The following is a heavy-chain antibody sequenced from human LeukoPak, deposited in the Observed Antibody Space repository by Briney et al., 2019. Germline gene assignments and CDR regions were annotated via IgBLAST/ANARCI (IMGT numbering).Heavy chain of an antibody. CDR2: INHSGST. J-gene: IGHJ5*02. CDR1: GGSFSGYY. V-gene: IGHV4-34*01. D-gene: IGHD6-19*01. CDR3: AREGEDSSGWYNWFDP. Sequence: SETLSLTCAVYGGSFSGYYWGWIRQPPGKGLEWIGEINHSGSTNYNPSLKSRVTISVDTSKNQFSLKLSSVTAADTAVYYCAREGEDSSGWYNWFDPWGQGTLVTVSS.